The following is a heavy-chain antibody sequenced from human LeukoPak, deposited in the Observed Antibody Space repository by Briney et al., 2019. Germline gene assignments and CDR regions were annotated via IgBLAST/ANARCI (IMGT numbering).Heavy chain of an antibody. CDR1: GDSSSNSIYY. D-gene: IGHD6-19*01. V-gene: IGHV4-39*07. CDR2: IDCSGST. CDR3: AREYTLYRSGWFLDY. J-gene: IGHJ4*02. Sequence: PSETLSLTCTVSGDSSSNSIYYWGWIRQPPGKGLEWIGTIDCSGSTYYNPSLKSRATISTDTSKNQFSLKVSSVTAADTAVYYCAREYTLYRSGWFLDYWGQGTVVTVSS.